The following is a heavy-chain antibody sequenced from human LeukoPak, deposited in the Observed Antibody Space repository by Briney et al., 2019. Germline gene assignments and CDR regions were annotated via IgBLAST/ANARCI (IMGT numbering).Heavy chain of an antibody. D-gene: IGHD4-17*01. CDR1: GYTFTGFY. V-gene: IGHV1-2*02. J-gene: IGHJ4*02. Sequence: ASVKVSCKPSGYTFTGFYLHWVRQAPGQGLQWMGWINPKNGATKYSQNFRGRVTMTRDTSIDTAYIELSSLTSDDTAIYYCARPTHRLTVTTAIDYWGLGTLVTVSS. CDR3: ARPTHRLTVTTAIDY. CDR2: INPKNGAT.